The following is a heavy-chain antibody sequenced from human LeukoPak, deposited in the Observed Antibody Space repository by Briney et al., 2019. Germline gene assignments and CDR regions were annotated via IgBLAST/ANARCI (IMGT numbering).Heavy chain of an antibody. D-gene: IGHD5-12*01. CDR2: IYYSGST. Sequence: SETLSLTCTVSGGSISSGGYYWSWIRQHPGKGLEWIGYIYYSGSTYYNPSLKSRVTVSVDTSKNQFSLKLSSVTAADTAVYYCARDSDRGSLDYYMDVWGKGTTVTVSS. CDR3: ARDSDRGSLDYYMDV. V-gene: IGHV4-31*03. J-gene: IGHJ6*03. CDR1: GGSISSGGYY.